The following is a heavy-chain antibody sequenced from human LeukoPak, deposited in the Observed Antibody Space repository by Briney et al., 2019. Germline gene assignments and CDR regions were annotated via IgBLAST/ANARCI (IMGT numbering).Heavy chain of an antibody. D-gene: IGHD3-22*01. CDR2: IIPIFGTA. CDR1: GGTFSSYA. V-gene: IGHV1-69*13. CDR3: ARDQLGGYYDSSGHDY. J-gene: IGHJ4*02. Sequence: ASVKVSCKASGGTFSSYAISWVRQAPGQGLEWMGGIIPIFGTANYAQKFQGRVTITADESTSTAYMELSSLRSDDTAVYYCARDQLGGYYDSSGHDYWGQGTLVTVSS.